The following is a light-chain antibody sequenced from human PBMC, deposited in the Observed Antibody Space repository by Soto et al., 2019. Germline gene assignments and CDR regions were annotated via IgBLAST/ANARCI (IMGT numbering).Light chain of an antibody. J-gene: IGLJ2*01. CDR1: SGHSSYA. Sequence: QPVLTQSPSASASLGASVKLTCTLSSGHSSYAIAWHQQQPEKGPRYLMKLNSDGSHNKGDGIPDRFSGSSSGAERYLTISRLQSEDEADYYCQTWVTGIQVFGGGTKLTVL. V-gene: IGLV4-69*01. CDR2: LNSDGSH. CDR3: QTWVTGIQV.